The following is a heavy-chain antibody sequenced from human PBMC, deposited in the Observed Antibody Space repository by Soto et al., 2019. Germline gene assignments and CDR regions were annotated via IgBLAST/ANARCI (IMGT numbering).Heavy chain of an antibody. CDR3: AKGGLGSGSYYFDY. CDR1: GFTFSSYA. Sequence: EVQLLESGGGLVQPGGSLRLSCAASGFTFSSYAMNWVRQSPGNGLEWVSAISGGGGITYSADSVKGRFTISRDNSKNTLYLQMNSLRAEDTAVYYCAKGGLGSGSYYFDYWGQGTLVTVSS. J-gene: IGHJ4*02. V-gene: IGHV3-23*01. D-gene: IGHD1-26*01. CDR2: ISGGGGIT.